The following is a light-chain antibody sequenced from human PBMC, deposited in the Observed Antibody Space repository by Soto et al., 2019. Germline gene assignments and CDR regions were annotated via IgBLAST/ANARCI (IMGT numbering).Light chain of an antibody. J-gene: IGKJ3*01. CDR3: QQSYNAPFN. V-gene: IGKV1-39*01. Sequence: DIQMTQSPSPLSASVGDRIIITCRASQTIARYINWFQQKSGQTPKLLVYAASTLRHGVPSRFSASGSGSHFTLTINSLQPEDLATYYCQQSYNAPFNFGPGTKVDIK. CDR1: QTIARY. CDR2: AAS.